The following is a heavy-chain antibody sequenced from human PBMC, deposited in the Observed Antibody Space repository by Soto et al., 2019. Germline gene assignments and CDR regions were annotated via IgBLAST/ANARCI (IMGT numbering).Heavy chain of an antibody. CDR3: ARARGAAAGNDAFDI. Sequence: SETLSLTCTVSGGSNSSGVYYWSWIRQHPGKGLEWIGYIYYSGSTYYNPSLKSRVTISVYTSKNQFSLKLSSVTAADTAVYYCARARGAAAGNDAFDIWGQGTMVNVSS. CDR2: IYYSGST. D-gene: IGHD6-13*01. CDR1: GGSNSSGVYY. V-gene: IGHV4-31*03. J-gene: IGHJ3*02.